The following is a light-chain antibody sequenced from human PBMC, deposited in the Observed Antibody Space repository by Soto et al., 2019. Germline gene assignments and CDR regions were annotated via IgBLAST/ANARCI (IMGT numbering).Light chain of an antibody. CDR2: WAS. V-gene: IGKV4-1*01. Sequence: DIVMTQSPDSLAVALGGRATINCKSSQSVLCSSNNKNYLAWYQQKPGQPPKLLIYWASTRESGVPTRFSGSGSGTDFTLTISSLQAEDVAVYYCQQSYSTPITFGQGTRLEIK. CDR1: QSVLCSSNNKNY. CDR3: QQSYSTPIT. J-gene: IGKJ5*01.